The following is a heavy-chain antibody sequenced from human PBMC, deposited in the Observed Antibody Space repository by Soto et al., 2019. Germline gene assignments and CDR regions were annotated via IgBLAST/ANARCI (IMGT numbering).Heavy chain of an antibody. Sequence: QVQLVQSGAEVKRPGASVKLSCKASGYPFATYGVSWVRQAPGQGLEWMGWIGVYNGNTNFAQKLQGRVTMTTDSSTSTAYLELRSLRSDDTAVYYCARDLGPPSGWDFDLWGQGTLVTVSS. J-gene: IGHJ4*02. CDR2: IGVYNGNT. D-gene: IGHD6-19*01. CDR1: GYPFATYG. CDR3: ARDLGPPSGWDFDL. V-gene: IGHV1-18*04.